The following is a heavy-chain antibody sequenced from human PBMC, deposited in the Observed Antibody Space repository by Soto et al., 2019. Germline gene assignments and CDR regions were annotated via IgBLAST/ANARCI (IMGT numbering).Heavy chain of an antibody. J-gene: IGHJ4*02. CDR3: AREELERQGSGFDY. CDR2: VSGSGGNT. Sequence: EVQLLESGGGLVQPGGSLRLSCAASGFTFSTYAMSWVRQAPGKGLGWVSTVSGSGGNTYSADSVKGRFTISRDNSKNTLYLQMNSLRAEDTAVYYCAREELERQGSGFDYWGQGTLVTVSS. D-gene: IGHD1-1*01. V-gene: IGHV3-23*01. CDR1: GFTFSTYA.